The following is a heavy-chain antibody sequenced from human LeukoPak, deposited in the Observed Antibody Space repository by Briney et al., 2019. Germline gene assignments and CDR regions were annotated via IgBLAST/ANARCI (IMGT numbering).Heavy chain of an antibody. CDR1: GYTFTSYG. CDR3: ARGYCSGGRCYDILNYQYGMDV. CDR2: ISVYNGNT. D-gene: IGHD2-15*01. V-gene: IGHV1-18*01. Sequence: ASVKVSCKAFGYTFTSYGVSWVRQAPGQGPEWMGWISVYNGNTNYAQRLQGRVTMTTDTSTSTAYMELRSLRSDDAAVYYCARGYCSGGRCYDILNYQYGMDVWGQGTTVTVSS. J-gene: IGHJ6*02.